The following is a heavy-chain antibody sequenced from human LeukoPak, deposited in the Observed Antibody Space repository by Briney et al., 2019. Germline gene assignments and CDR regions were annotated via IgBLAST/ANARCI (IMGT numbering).Heavy chain of an antibody. CDR1: GYTFSSYG. D-gene: IGHD6-19*01. Sequence: GGSLRLSCAASGYTFSSYGMHWVRQAPGKGLEWVAFIRYDGSNKYYADSVKGRFTISRDKSKNTVFLQMDSLRAEDTAVYYCARGSSSWHGGMDVWGQGTTVTVSS. CDR3: ARGSSSWHGGMDV. V-gene: IGHV3-30*02. CDR2: IRYDGSNK. J-gene: IGHJ6*02.